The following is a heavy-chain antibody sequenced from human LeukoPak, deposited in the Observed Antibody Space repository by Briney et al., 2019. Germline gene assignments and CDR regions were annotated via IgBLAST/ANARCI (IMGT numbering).Heavy chain of an antibody. D-gene: IGHD6-13*01. V-gene: IGHV4-61*02. J-gene: IGHJ2*01. Sequence: SQTLSLTCTVSGGSISSGSYYWSWIRQPAGKGLEWIGRIYTSGSTNYNPSLKSRVTMSVDTSKNQFSLKLSSVTAADTAVYYCARDWIIAAAGTGWYFDLWGRGTLVTVSS. CDR1: GGSISSGSYY. CDR3: ARDWIIAAAGTGWYFDL. CDR2: IYTSGST.